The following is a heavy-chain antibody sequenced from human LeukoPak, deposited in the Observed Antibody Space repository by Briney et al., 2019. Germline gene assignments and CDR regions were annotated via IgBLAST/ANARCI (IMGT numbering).Heavy chain of an antibody. CDR2: IKSKTDGGTT. D-gene: IGHD4-23*01. V-gene: IGHV3-15*01. Sequence: PGGSLRLSCAASGFTFSNAWMSWVRQAPGKGLEWVGRIKSKTDGGTTDYAAPGKGRFTISRDDSKNTLYLQMNSLKTEDTAVYYGTTDQAYGGNLLDYWGQGTLVTVSS. J-gene: IGHJ4*02. CDR3: TTDQAYGGNLLDY. CDR1: GFTFSNAW.